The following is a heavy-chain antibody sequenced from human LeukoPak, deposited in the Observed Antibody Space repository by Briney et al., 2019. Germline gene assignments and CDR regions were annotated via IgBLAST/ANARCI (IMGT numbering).Heavy chain of an antibody. CDR1: GGSFSGSY. J-gene: IGHJ4*02. D-gene: IGHD2/OR15-2a*01. CDR2: ISHSGVT. Sequence: PSETLSLTCAVYGGSFSGSYWGWIRHSPGKGLELIGEISHSGVTAYNPSLKSRVTISLDTSNSQFSLKLFSVTAADTAVYFCAGGSQNHYHLEHWGQGILVTVSS. CDR3: AGGSQNHYHLEH. V-gene: IGHV4-34*01.